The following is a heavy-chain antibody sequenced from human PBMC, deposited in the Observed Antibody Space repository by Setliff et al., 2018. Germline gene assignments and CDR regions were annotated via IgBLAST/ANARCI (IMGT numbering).Heavy chain of an antibody. CDR2: IKPDGNEK. CDR1: GFTFSDYW. Sequence: GGSLRLSCAASGFTFSDYWMTWVRLAPGKGLEWVANIKPDGNEKNYVDSVKGRFTISRDNGENSLSLQMNSLRVEDTAVYFCAKVYRDYGNSVDAFDVWGQGTMVTVSS. V-gene: IGHV3-7*03. D-gene: IGHD4-17*01. CDR3: AKVYRDYGNSVDAFDV. J-gene: IGHJ3*01.